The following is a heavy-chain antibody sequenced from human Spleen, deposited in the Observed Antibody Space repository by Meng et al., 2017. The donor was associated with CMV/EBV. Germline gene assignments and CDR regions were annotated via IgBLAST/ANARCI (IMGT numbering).Heavy chain of an antibody. CDR2: ISDDGNNK. V-gene: IGHV3-30*03. D-gene: IGHD3-10*01. CDR1: GFTFSSYE. J-gene: IGHJ4*02. Sequence: GESLKISCAASGFTFSSYEMNWVRQAPGKGLEWVALISDDGNNKYYADSVKGRFTISRDNSKNMVSLQMNSLTTEDTAVYSCARDLGSGSSEYWGQGTLVTVSS. CDR3: ARDLGSGSSEY.